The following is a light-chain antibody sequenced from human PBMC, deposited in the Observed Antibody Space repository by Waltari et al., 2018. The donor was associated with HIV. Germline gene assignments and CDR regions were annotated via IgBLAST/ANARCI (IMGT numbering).Light chain of an antibody. J-gene: IGLJ3*02. CDR2: RNN. CDR1: SSNIGSNF. V-gene: IGLV1-47*01. Sequence: QSLLTQPPSASGTPGQRVTISCSGSSSNIGSNFVYWYQQLPGTAPKLLIYRNNQRPSGVPGRFSGSKSGTSASLAISGLRSEDEADFYCAAWDDSLSGKWVFGGGTKLTVL. CDR3: AAWDDSLSGKWV.